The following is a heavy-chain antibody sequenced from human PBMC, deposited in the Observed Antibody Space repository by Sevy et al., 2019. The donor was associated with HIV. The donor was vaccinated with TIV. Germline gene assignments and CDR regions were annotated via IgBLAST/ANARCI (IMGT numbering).Heavy chain of an antibody. CDR3: ARSPSGPNTFDI. V-gene: IGHV3-11*01. CDR2: ISRTSRTK. J-gene: IGHJ3*02. Sequence: GGSLRLSCAASGFTFSNAWMSWIRQAPGKGLEWVSYISRTSRTKYYADSVKGRFTISRDYAENSLYLQMNSLRAEDTAVYYCARSPSGPNTFDIWGQGTMVTVSS. CDR1: GFTFSNAW.